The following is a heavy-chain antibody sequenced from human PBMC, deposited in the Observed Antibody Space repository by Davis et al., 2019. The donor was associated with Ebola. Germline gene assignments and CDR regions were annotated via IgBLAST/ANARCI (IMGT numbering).Heavy chain of an antibody. CDR1: GYTFTSYG. CDR2: ISAYNGNT. CDR3: ARGGGRVQGAITHYYYGMDV. D-gene: IGHD3-10*01. J-gene: IGHJ6*02. Sequence: ASVKVSCKASGYTFTSYGISWVRQAPGQGLEWMGWISAYNGNTNYAQKLQGRVTMTRNTSISTAYMELSSLRSEDTAVYYCARGGGRVQGAITHYYYGMDVWGQGNPGHRLL. V-gene: IGHV1-18*01.